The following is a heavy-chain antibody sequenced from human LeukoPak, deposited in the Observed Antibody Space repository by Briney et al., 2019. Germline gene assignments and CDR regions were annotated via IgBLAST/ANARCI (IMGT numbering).Heavy chain of an antibody. CDR1: GGSISSYY. CDR2: IYYSGST. V-gene: IGHV4-59*01. J-gene: IGHJ4*02. D-gene: IGHD3-3*01. CDR3: ARGRITIFGVVIPHFDN. Sequence: SETLSLTCTVSGGSISSYYWSWIRQPPGKGLEWIGYIYYSGSTNYNPSLKSRVTISVDTSKNQVSLRLSSLIVADTAVYYCARGRITIFGVVIPHFDNWGQGTLVTVSS.